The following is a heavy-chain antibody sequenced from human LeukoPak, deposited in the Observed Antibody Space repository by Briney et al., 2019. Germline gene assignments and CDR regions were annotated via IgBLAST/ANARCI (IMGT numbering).Heavy chain of an antibody. CDR1: GGSISSGDYY. D-gene: IGHD3-10*01. Sequence: SGTLSLTCTVSGGSISSGDYYWSWIRQPPGKGLEWIGYIYYSGSTYYNPSLKSRVTISVDTSKNQFSLKLSSVTAADTAVYYCARDSITMVRGVITYYYYGMDVWGQGTTVTVSS. J-gene: IGHJ6*02. CDR3: ARDSITMVRGVITYYYYGMDV. V-gene: IGHV4-30-4*01. CDR2: IYYSGST.